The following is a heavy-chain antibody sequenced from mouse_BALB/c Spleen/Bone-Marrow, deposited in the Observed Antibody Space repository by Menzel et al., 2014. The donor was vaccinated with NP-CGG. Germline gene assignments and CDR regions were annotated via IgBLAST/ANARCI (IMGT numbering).Heavy chain of an antibody. D-gene: IGHD2-1*01. Sequence: QVQLQQSGAELARPGASVKMPCRASGYTFTTYTMHWVKQRPGQGLEWIGYINPSSGYTYYNQKFKDKATLTADKSSSAAYLQLSSRTSEDSAVYYCARVYGNYDAMDYWGQGTSVTVSS. CDR1: GYTFTTYT. CDR3: ARVYGNYDAMDY. J-gene: IGHJ4*01. CDR2: INPSSGYT. V-gene: IGHV1-4*01.